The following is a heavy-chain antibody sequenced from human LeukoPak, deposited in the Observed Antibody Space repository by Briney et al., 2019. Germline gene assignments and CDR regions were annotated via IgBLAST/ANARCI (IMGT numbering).Heavy chain of an antibody. CDR2: MSYNVHT. CDR3: ATVAVAGTGPDN. Sequence: PSETLSLTCTVSGGSISGYYWSWIRQSPGKGLEWIGFMSYNVHTDYNPSLKSRVTLSADTSNNQFSLRLNSVTAADTAVYFCATVAVAGTGPDNWGQGTLVTVSS. D-gene: IGHD6-13*01. V-gene: IGHV4-59*01. J-gene: IGHJ4*02. CDR1: GGSISGYY.